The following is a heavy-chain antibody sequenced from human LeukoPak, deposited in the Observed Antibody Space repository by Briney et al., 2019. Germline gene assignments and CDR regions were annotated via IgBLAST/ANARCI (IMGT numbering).Heavy chain of an antibody. CDR3: ARWTTSGWQEPFDC. D-gene: IGHD6-19*01. Sequence: GASVKVSCKASGYIFTDYFIHWVRQAPGQGLEWMGRINPHSGGTDYAQEFQDRFTMTRDTSINTAYMELSRLRSDDTAVYFCARWTTSGWQEPFDCWGQGTLVTVSS. CDR1: GYIFTDYF. CDR2: INPHSGGT. V-gene: IGHV1-2*06. J-gene: IGHJ4*02.